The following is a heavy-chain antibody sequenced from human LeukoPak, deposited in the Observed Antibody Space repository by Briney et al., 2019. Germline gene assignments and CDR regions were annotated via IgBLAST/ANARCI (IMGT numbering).Heavy chain of an antibody. CDR3: AREGRGGYKLDY. D-gene: IGHD5-24*01. J-gene: IGHJ4*02. CDR1: GVSISSQW. CDR2: IYHSGST. V-gene: IGHV4-4*02. Sequence: MTSETLSLTCAVSGVSISSQWWSWVRQPPGKGLEWIGEIYHSGSTHYNASLKSRVQISLDKSKNQFSLKLSSVTAADTAVYYCAREGRGGYKLDYWGQGTLVTVSS.